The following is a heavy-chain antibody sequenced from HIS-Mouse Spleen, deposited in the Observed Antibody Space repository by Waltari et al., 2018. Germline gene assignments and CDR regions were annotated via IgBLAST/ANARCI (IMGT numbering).Heavy chain of an antibody. CDR1: GGSISRSSYS. V-gene: IGHV4-39*07. Sequence: QLQLQESGPGLVKPSETLSLTCTVSGGSISRSSYSWGWIRQPPGKGLEWIGSIYYSGSTYYNPSLKSRVTISVDTSKNQFSLKLSSVTAADTAVYYCARGRYGDLPFDYWGQGTLVTVSS. CDR3: ARGRYGDLPFDY. CDR2: IYYSGST. J-gene: IGHJ4*02. D-gene: IGHD4-17*01.